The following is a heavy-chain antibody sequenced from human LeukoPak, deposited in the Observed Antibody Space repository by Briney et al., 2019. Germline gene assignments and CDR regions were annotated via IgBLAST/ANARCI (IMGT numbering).Heavy chain of an antibody. Sequence: GGSLRLSCAASGFTFSSYSMNWVRQAPGKGLEWVSSISSSSSYIYYAGSVKGRFTISRDNAKNSLYLQMNSLRAEDTAVYYCASTGGGSLIDYWGQGTLVTVSS. CDR1: GFTFSSYS. CDR2: ISSSSSYI. D-gene: IGHD1-26*01. J-gene: IGHJ4*02. V-gene: IGHV3-21*01. CDR3: ASTGGGSLIDY.